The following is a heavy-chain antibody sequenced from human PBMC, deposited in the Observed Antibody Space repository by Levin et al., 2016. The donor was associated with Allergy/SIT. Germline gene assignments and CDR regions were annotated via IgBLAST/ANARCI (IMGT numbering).Heavy chain of an antibody. J-gene: IGHJ2*01. CDR1: GASISSYY. Sequence: SETLSLTCTVSGASISSYYWSWIRQPPGKGLEWIGYIHNTGSTNYNPSLKSRVTISVDTSKNQFSLKLTSVTAADTAVYYCGRVPFGELHYWYFDLWGRGTLVTVSS. V-gene: IGHV4-59*01. D-gene: IGHD3-10*01. CDR3: GRVPFGELHYWYFDL. CDR2: IHNTGST.